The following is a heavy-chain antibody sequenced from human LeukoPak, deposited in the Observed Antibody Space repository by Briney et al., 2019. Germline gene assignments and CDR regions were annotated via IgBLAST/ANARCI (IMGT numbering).Heavy chain of an antibody. CDR1: GGSIRSYY. J-gene: IGHJ3*02. V-gene: IGHV4-59*08. Sequence: SETLSLTCIVSGGSIRSYYWSWIRQPPGKGLEWIGYIYHSGSTNYNPSLKSRVTISVDTSKNQFSLKLSSVTAADTAVYYCARVGRAAFDIWGQGTMVTVSS. CDR2: IYHSGST. CDR3: ARVGRAAFDI.